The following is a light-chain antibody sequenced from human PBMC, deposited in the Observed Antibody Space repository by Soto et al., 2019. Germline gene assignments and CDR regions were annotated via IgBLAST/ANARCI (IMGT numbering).Light chain of an antibody. CDR3: QQYNNWTLT. V-gene: IGKV3-15*01. J-gene: IGKJ4*01. Sequence: EIVMTQSPATLSVSPGERATLSCRASQSVSSNLALYQQKPGQAPRLLIYGASIRATGIRARFSGSGSGTDFTLTISSLQSEDLAVYYCQQYNNWTLTFGGGTKVEIK. CDR2: GAS. CDR1: QSVSSN.